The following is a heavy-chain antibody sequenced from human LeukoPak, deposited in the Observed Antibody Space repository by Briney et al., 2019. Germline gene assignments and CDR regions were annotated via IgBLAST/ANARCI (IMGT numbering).Heavy chain of an antibody. V-gene: IGHV1-69*13. CDR1: GGTFSSYA. CDR3: AKERIAAAGKGGY. Sequence: ASVKVSCKASGGTFSSYAISWVRQAPGQGLEWMGGIIPIFGTANYAQKFQGRVTITADESTSTAYMELSSLRSEDTAVYYCAKERIAAAGKGGYWGQGTLVTVSS. D-gene: IGHD6-13*01. J-gene: IGHJ4*02. CDR2: IIPIFGTA.